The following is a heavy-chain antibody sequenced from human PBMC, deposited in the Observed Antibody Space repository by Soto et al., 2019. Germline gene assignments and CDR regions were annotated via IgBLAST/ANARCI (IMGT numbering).Heavy chain of an antibody. V-gene: IGHV4-59*01. J-gene: IGHJ5*02. D-gene: IGHD3-3*01. CDR2: IYYSGST. CDR1: GGSISSYY. Sequence: SETLSLTCTVSGGSISSYYWSWIRQPPGKGLEWIGYIYYSGSTNYNPSLKSRVTISVDTSKNQFSLKLSSVTAADTAVYYCAREPSRTIFGVGPFDPWGQGTLVTVS. CDR3: AREPSRTIFGVGPFDP.